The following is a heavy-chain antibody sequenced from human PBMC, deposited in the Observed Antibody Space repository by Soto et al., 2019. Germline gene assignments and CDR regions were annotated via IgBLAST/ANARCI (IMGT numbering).Heavy chain of an antibody. CDR2: ISGPGGRT. V-gene: IGHV3-23*01. D-gene: IGHD3-3*01. Sequence: EVLLLESGGGLVQPGGSLRLSCKASGFTFRSYAMSWVRHTPGKGLEWVSSISGPGGRTYYADSVKGRFTISRDNSKNTLFLQMNGLRGEDTAVYYCAKVESYDFWGGYDYYDYSHYGMDVWGQGTTVTVSS. CDR3: AKVESYDFWGGYDYYDYSHYGMDV. J-gene: IGHJ6*02. CDR1: GFTFRSYA.